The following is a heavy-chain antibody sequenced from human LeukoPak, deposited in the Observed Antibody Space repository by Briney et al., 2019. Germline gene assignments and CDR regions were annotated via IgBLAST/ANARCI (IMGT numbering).Heavy chain of an antibody. J-gene: IGHJ6*02. CDR1: GFTFSSYG. CDR2: ILYDGARI. V-gene: IGHV3-30*02. Sequence: GGSLRLSCVGSGFTFSSYGIHWVRQAPGKGLEWVAKILYDGARIYYADSVKGRFTVSRDSSKNTLNLQMNSLRSEDTAVYYCAKDRYPTAVTTNGMDVWGQGTTVTVSS. CDR3: AKDRYPTAVTTNGMDV. D-gene: IGHD4-11*01.